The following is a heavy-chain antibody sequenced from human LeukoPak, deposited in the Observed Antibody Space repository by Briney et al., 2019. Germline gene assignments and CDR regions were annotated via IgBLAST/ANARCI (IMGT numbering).Heavy chain of an antibody. D-gene: IGHD3-3*01. CDR2: IYYSGST. V-gene: IGHV4-59*12. CDR3: ARAPGATIFGVVRRAYYYYGMDV. Sequence: PSETLSLTCTVSGGSISSYYWSWIRQPPGKGLEWIGYIYYSGSTNYNPSLKSRVTISVDTSKNQFSLKLSSVTAADTAVYYCARAPGATIFGVVRRAYYYYGMDVWGQGTTVTVSS. J-gene: IGHJ6*02. CDR1: GGSISSYY.